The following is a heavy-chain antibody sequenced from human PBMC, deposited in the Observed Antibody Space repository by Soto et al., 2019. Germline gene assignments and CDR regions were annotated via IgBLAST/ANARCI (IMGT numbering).Heavy chain of an antibody. V-gene: IGHV3-7*01. CDR1: GFTFSNYW. CDR2: IKQDGSEK. Sequence: GGSLRLSCAASGFTFSNYWMSWVRQAPGKGLEWVANIKQDGSEKYYVDSVKGRFTISRDNAKNSLSLQMNSLRAEDTAVYYCARGILTGWDPYYFDYWGQGTLVTVSS. J-gene: IGHJ4*02. CDR3: ARGILTGWDPYYFDY. D-gene: IGHD3-9*01.